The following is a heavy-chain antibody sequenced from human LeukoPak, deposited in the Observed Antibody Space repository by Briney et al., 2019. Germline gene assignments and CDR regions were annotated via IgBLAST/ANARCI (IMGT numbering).Heavy chain of an antibody. Sequence: ASVKVSCKASGYSFADYYMHWVRQAPGQGLEWMGWISAYNGNTNYAQKLQGRVTMTTDTSTSTAYMELRSLRSDDTTVYYCARGEPTDYWGQGTLVTVSS. CDR1: GYSFADYY. V-gene: IGHV1-18*04. CDR3: ARGEPTDY. J-gene: IGHJ4*02. CDR2: ISAYNGNT.